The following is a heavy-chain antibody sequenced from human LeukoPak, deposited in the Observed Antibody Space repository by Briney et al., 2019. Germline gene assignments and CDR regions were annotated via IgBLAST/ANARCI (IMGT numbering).Heavy chain of an antibody. V-gene: IGHV1-69*05. CDR2: IIPIFGTA. CDR3: ARVNNYYDSSGYYPLDY. Sequence: SVKVSCKASGGTFSSYAISWVRQAPGQGLEWMGGIIPIFGTANYAQKFQGRVTITTDESTSTAYMELSSLRSEDTAVYYCARVNNYYDSSGYYPLDYWGQGTLVTVSS. J-gene: IGHJ4*02. D-gene: IGHD3-22*01. CDR1: GGTFSSYA.